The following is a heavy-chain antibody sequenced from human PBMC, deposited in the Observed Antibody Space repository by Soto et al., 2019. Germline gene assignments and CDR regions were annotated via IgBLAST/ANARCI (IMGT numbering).Heavy chain of an antibody. Sequence: SETLSLTCTVFGGSVSSYYWTWIRQPPGKGLEWIGYAHYSGNTNYSPSLRSRVIMSVDTSKNQFSLMLNSVTAADTAVYYCARGMSEEQIFYYFDYWGQGALVTVSS. V-gene: IGHV4-59*02. CDR3: ARGMSEEQIFYYFDY. CDR2: AHYSGNT. D-gene: IGHD3-9*01. J-gene: IGHJ4*02. CDR1: GGSVSSYY.